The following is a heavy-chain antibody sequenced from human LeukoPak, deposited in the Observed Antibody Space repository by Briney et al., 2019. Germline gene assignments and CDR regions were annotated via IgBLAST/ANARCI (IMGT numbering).Heavy chain of an antibody. Sequence: GESLKISCQGSGYTFTTSWIGWGRQMPGKGLEGMGIIYPGDSDTRYSPSFQGQVTISVDKSTSTAFLQWSSLKASDTAMYYCARARFCSSGTCYAENWGQGTLVTVSS. V-gene: IGHV5-51*01. CDR1: GYTFTTSW. CDR3: ARARFCSSGTCYAEN. D-gene: IGHD2-15*01. CDR2: IYPGDSDT. J-gene: IGHJ4*02.